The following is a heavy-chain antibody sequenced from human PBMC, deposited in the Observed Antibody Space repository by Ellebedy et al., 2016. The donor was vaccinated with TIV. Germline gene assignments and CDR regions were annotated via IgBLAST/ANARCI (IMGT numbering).Heavy chain of an antibody. J-gene: IGHJ4*02. CDR3: ARGVWFGELGGYFDY. Sequence: SETLSLTCAVSGGSISSSTWWSWVRQPPGKGLEWIGEIYHSGSTNYNPSLKSRVTISLDKSKNQFSLKLSSMTAADTAVYYCARGVWFGELGGYFDYWGQGALVTVSS. V-gene: IGHV4-4*02. CDR1: GGSISSSTW. D-gene: IGHD3-10*01. CDR2: IYHSGST.